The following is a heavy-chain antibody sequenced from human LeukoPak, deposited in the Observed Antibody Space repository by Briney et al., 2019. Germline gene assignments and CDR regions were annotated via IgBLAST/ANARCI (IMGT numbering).Heavy chain of an antibody. D-gene: IGHD5-12*01. CDR2: INTGGSTT. CDR1: GFTFSSYW. V-gene: IGHV3-74*01. CDR3: VGGYGGDY. Sequence: GGSLRLSCAASGFTFSSYWMHWVRQVPGKGLVWVSHINTGGSTTNYADYVKGRFTISTDNAKNTLYLQMNSLRAEDMAVYYCVGGYGGDYWGQGTLVTVSS. J-gene: IGHJ4*02.